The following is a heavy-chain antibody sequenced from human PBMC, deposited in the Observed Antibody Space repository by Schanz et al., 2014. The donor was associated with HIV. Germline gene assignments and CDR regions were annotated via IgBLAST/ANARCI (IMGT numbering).Heavy chain of an antibody. CDR1: GGTFSSSA. V-gene: IGHV1-69*09. CDR3: ARRGPIAAIDFSLDP. D-gene: IGHD6-13*01. Sequence: QGQLVQSGAEVKKPGSSVKVSCKASGGTFSSSAINWVRQAPGQGLEWMAIIHPLQDKTAHAQKVQGRLTMTRDTSTGTVYMQLNNLRSEDTAVYYCARRGPIAAIDFSLDPWGQGTLVTVSS. J-gene: IGHJ5*02. CDR2: IHPLQDKT.